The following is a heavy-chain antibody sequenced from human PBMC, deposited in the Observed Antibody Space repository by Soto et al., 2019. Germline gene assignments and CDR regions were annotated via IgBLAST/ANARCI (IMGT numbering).Heavy chain of an antibody. D-gene: IGHD6-13*01. Sequence: EVQLLESGGGLVQPGGSLRLSCAASGFTFSSYAMSWVRQAPGKGLEWVSAISGSGGSTYYADSVKGRFTISRDNSKNSLYLQMNSLRAEDTAVYYCAKEVLQQLVDPQGSFDYWGQGTLVTVSS. V-gene: IGHV3-23*01. CDR2: ISGSGGST. J-gene: IGHJ4*02. CDR3: AKEVLQQLVDPQGSFDY. CDR1: GFTFSSYA.